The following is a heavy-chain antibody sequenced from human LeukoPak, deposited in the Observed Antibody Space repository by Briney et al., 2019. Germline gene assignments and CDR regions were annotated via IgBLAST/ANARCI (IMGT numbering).Heavy chain of an antibody. Sequence: SETLSLTCAVYGGSFSGYYWSWIRQPPGKGLEWIGEINHSGSTNYNPSLKSRVTISVDTSKNQFSLKLSSVTAADTAVYYCARHAPGTGDAFDIWGQGTMVTVSS. CDR1: GGSFSGYY. J-gene: IGHJ3*02. V-gene: IGHV4-34*01. CDR2: INHSGST. CDR3: ARHAPGTGDAFDI. D-gene: IGHD6-13*01.